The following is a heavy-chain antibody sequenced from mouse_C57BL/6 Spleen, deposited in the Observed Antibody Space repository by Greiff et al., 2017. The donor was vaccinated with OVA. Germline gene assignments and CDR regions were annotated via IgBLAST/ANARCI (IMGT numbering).Heavy chain of an antibody. CDR2: IHPNSGST. D-gene: IGHD2-4*01. CDR3: AREGDYPRYFDV. V-gene: IGHV1-64*01. J-gene: IGHJ1*03. CDR1: GYTFTSYW. Sequence: QVQLQQPGAELVKPGASVKLSCKASGYTFTSYWMHWVKQRPGQGLEWIGMIHPNSGSTNYNEKFKSKATLTVDKSSSTAYMQLSSLTSEDSAVYYCAREGDYPRYFDVWGTGTTVTVSS.